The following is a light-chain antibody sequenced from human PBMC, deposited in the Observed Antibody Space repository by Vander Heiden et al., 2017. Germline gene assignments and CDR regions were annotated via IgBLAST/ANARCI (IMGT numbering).Light chain of an antibody. CDR2: GNN. V-gene: IGLV1-40*01. J-gene: IGLJ1*01. CDR3: QSYDSSLSGSGV. CDR1: RSNIGAGYD. Sequence: QSVLTQPPSVSGAPGQRVTISCTGSRSNIGAGYDVHWYQQLPGTAPKLLIYGNNNRPSGVPDRFSGSKSGTSASLAITGLQAEDEADYYCQSYDSSLSGSGVFGTGTKVTVL.